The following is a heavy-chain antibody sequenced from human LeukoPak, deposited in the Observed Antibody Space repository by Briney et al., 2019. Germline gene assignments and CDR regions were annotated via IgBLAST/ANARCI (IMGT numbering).Heavy chain of an antibody. CDR3: ARGETLAAAGIFLIDAFDI. CDR2: MNPNSGNT. D-gene: IGHD6-13*01. CDR1: GYTLTELS. V-gene: IGHV1-8*01. Sequence: EASVKVSCKVSGYTLTELSMHWVRQATGQGLEWMGWMNPNSGNTGYAQKFQGRVTMTRNTSISTAYMELSSLRSEDTAVYYCARGETLAAAGIFLIDAFDIWGQGTMVTVSS. J-gene: IGHJ3*02.